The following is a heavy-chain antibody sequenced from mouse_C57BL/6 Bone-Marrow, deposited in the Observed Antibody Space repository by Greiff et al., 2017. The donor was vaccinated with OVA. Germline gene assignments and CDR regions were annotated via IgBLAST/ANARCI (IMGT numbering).Heavy chain of an antibody. CDR2: ISSGSSTI. V-gene: IGHV5-17*01. CDR3: ASEGGFAY. CDR1: GFTFSDYG. Sequence: EVKLVESGGGLVKPGGSLKLSCAASGFTFSDYGMHWVRQAPERGLEWVAYISSGSSTIYYADTVKGRFTISRDNAKNTLFLQMTSLRSEDTAMYYCASEGGFAYWGQGTLVTVSA. J-gene: IGHJ3*01.